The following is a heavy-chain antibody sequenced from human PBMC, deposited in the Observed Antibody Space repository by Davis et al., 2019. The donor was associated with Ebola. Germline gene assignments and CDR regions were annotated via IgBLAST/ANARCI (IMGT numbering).Heavy chain of an antibody. CDR2: INPNSGGT. Sequence: AASVKVSCKASGYTFTGYYMHWVRQAPGQGLVWMGWINPNSGGTNYAQKFQGWVTMTRDTSITTAYMELSRLRSDDTAVYYCARTPIAAAAHYYYYGMDVWGQGTTVTVSS. CDR1: GYTFTGYY. J-gene: IGHJ6*02. D-gene: IGHD6-13*01. V-gene: IGHV1-2*04. CDR3: ARTPIAAAAHYYYYGMDV.